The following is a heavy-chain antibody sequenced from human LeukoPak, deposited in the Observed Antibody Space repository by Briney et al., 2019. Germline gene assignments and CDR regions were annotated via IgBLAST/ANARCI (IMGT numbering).Heavy chain of an antibody. CDR1: GGSFSGYY. CDR2: INHSGST. CDR3: ARRLRRRDSSGYYYVYAFDI. Sequence: PSETLSLTCAGYGGSFSGYYWSWIRQPPGKGLEWIGEINHSGSTNSNPSLKSRVTISVDTSKNQFSLKLSSVTAADTAVYYCARRLRRRDSSGYYYVYAFDIWGQGTMVTVSS. D-gene: IGHD3-22*01. J-gene: IGHJ3*02. V-gene: IGHV4-34*01.